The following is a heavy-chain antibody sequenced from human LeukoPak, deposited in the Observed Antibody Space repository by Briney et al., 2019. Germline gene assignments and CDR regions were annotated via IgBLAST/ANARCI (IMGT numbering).Heavy chain of an antibody. CDR2: IYYSGST. CDR3: ARDHGYSYGYYYGMDV. CDR1: GGSISSYY. Sequence: SETLSLTCTVSGGSISSYYWSRIRQPPGKGLEWIGYIYYSGSTNYNPSLKTRVTISVDTSKKQFSLKLTSVTAADTAVYYCARDHGYSYGYYYGMDVWGQGTTVTVSS. J-gene: IGHJ6*02. V-gene: IGHV4-59*01. D-gene: IGHD5-18*01.